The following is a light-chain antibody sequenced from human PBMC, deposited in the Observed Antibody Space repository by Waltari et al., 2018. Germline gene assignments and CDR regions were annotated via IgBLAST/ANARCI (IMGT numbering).Light chain of an antibody. Sequence: QSALTQPPSASGSPGQSVTISCPATSPDVGGYKSVTWYQHHPGKAPKVMIYEVSKRPSGVPDRFSGSKSGNTASLTVSGLQAEDEADYYCSSYAGSTYVFGTGTKVTVL. CDR2: EVS. V-gene: IGLV2-8*01. CDR3: SSYAGSTYV. J-gene: IGLJ1*01. CDR1: SPDVGGYKS.